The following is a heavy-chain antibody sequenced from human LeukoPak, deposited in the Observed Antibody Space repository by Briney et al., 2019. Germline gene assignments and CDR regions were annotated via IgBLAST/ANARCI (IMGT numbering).Heavy chain of an antibody. Sequence: GESLKISCKGSGYSFTSYWIGWVRQMPGKGLEWMGIIYPGDSDTRYSPSFQGQVTISADKSISTAYLQWSSLKASDTAMYYCARHGRESSIASTLTYWGQGTLVTVSS. D-gene: IGHD2-2*01. CDR2: IYPGDSDT. V-gene: IGHV5-51*01. J-gene: IGHJ4*02. CDR1: GYSFTSYW. CDR3: ARHGRESSIASTLTY.